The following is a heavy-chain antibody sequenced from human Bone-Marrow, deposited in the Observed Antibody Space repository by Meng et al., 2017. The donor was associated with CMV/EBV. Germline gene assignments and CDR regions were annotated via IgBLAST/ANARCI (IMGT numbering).Heavy chain of an antibody. CDR3: AKDRRPGRIVVVVAATRYSSSCLDV. Sequence: GESLKISCAASGFTFSSYGMHWVRQAPGKGLEWVAFIRYDGSNKYYADSVKGRFTISRDNSKNTLYLQMNSLRAEDTAVYYCAKDRRPGRIVVVVAATRYSSSCLDVLCQGTTVTVSS. J-gene: IGHJ6*02. V-gene: IGHV3-30*02. CDR1: GFTFSSYG. CDR2: IRYDGSNK. D-gene: IGHD2-15*01.